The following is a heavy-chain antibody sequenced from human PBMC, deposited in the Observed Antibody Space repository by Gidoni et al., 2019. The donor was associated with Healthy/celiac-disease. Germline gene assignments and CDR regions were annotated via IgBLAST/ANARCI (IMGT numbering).Heavy chain of an antibody. J-gene: IGHJ4*02. CDR1: GFTFRSYA. CDR3: AKEEDDYIWGSYRYNSLFDY. D-gene: IGHD3-16*02. V-gene: IGHV3-23*01. Sequence: EVQLLESGGGLVQPGGSLRLSCAASGFTFRSYAMRRVRQAPGKGLEWVSAISGSGVSTYYAYSVKGRFTISRDNSKNTLYLQMNSLRAEDTAVYYCAKEEDDYIWGSYRYNSLFDYWGQGTLVTVSS. CDR2: ISGSGVST.